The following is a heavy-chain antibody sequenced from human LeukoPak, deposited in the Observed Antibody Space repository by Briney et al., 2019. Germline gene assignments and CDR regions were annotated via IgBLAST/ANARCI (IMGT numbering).Heavy chain of an antibody. Sequence: SGGSLRLSCVGSGFTFRSHAMSWVRQAPEKGLEFVSGIYENGGTTYYADSVKGRFTISRDNSKNTLYLQMNSLRAEDTAVYYCAKLGDTSGRAHWGQGTLVTVSS. CDR1: GFTFRSHA. CDR3: AKLGDTSGRAH. J-gene: IGHJ4*02. V-gene: IGHV3-23*05. D-gene: IGHD2-21*01. CDR2: IYENGGTT.